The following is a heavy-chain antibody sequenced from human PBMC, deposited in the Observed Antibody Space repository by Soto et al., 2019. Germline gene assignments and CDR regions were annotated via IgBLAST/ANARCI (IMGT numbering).Heavy chain of an antibody. Sequence: SGPTLVNPTQTLTLTCTFSGFSLSTSGMCVSWIRQPPGKALEWLARIDWDDDKYYSTSLKTRLTISKDTSKNQVVLTMTNMDPVDTATYYCGRIRSWSSSGQIDYWGQGTLVTVSS. CDR1: GFSLSTSGMC. J-gene: IGHJ4*02. CDR2: IDWDDDK. V-gene: IGHV2-70*11. CDR3: GRIRSWSSSGQIDY. D-gene: IGHD6-19*01.